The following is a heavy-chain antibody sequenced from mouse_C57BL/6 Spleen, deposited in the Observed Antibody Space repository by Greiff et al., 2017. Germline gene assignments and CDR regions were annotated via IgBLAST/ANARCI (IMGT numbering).Heavy chain of an antibody. CDR1: GFTFSDYY. Sequence: EVHLVESEGGLVQPGSSMKLSCTASGFTFSDYYMAWVRQVPEKGLEWVANINYDGSSTYYLDSLKSRFIISRDNAKNILYLQMSSLKSEDTATYYCARYYGSSYDWYFDVWGTGTTVTVSS. J-gene: IGHJ1*03. D-gene: IGHD1-1*01. CDR2: INYDGSST. V-gene: IGHV5-16*01. CDR3: ARYYGSSYDWYFDV.